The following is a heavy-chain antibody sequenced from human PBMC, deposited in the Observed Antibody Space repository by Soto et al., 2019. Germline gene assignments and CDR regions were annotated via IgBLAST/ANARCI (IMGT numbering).Heavy chain of an antibody. Sequence: QVQLVQSGAEVKKPGASVKVSCKASGYTLSSNGVSWVRQAPGQGLAWMGWISTFNGNAYYAQKFQGRVTMTTDTSTNTAYMELTSLSSGDTAVYYCARLHGYSSGWYDYWGQGTLVTVSS. V-gene: IGHV1-18*04. CDR3: ARLHGYSSGWYDY. CDR1: GYTLSSNG. J-gene: IGHJ4*02. D-gene: IGHD6-19*01. CDR2: ISTFNGNA.